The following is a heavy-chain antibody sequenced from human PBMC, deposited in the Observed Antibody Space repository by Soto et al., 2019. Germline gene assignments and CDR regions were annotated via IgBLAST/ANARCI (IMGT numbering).Heavy chain of an antibody. CDR2: ISHDGVNK. J-gene: IGHJ5*02. V-gene: IGHV3-30*14. CDR3: VRGGYSSSWERLDP. CDR1: GSTFPNYP. D-gene: IGHD6-13*01. Sequence: VQLVESGGGVIHPGKSLRLSCAASGSTFPNYPMHWVRQTPDNGLEWVAVISHDGVNKNSADSVKGRFTISRDNSRNTLYLQMDSLRVEDPAMYYWVRGGYSSSWERLDPWGQGTLVTVSS.